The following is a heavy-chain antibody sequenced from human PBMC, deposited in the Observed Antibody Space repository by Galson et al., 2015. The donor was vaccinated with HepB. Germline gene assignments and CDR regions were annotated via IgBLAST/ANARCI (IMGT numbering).Heavy chain of an antibody. D-gene: IGHD6-13*01. CDR3: AKQAAGTLTHYYYMDV. V-gene: IGHV3-9*01. Sequence: LLRLSRAASGFTFDDYAMHWVRQAPGKGLEWVSGLSWNSGSIGYADSVKGRFTIFRDIAKTSLYMQMNSLRAEDTALYYCAKQAAGTLTHYYYMDVWCKGTTLTV. CDR2: LSWNSGSI. J-gene: IGHJ6*03. CDR1: GFTFDDYA.